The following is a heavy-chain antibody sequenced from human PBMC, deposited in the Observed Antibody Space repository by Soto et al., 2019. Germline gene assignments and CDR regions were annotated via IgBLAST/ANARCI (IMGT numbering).Heavy chain of an antibody. D-gene: IGHD1-26*01. J-gene: IGHJ4*02. CDR2: FNWNGGNI. Sequence: EVQLVESGGSLVQPGRSLRLSCAASGFTFDDYAMHWVRQAPGKGLEWVSGFNWNGGNIAYADSVKGRFTISRDNAKNSLYLQMNSLRTEDTALYYCTKDLSVGSPSLGYYFDYWGQGTLVIVSS. V-gene: IGHV3-9*01. CDR3: TKDLSVGSPSLGYYFDY. CDR1: GFTFDDYA.